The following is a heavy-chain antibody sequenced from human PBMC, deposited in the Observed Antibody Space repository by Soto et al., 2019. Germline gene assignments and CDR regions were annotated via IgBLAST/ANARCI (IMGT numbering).Heavy chain of an antibody. CDR2: IHPTGGIT. CDR3: ARVKRGSTGAWYNYMDV. Sequence: QVQLVQSGAVVKKPGASVNVSCKASGYTFNMYYIHWVRQAPGQGLEWMGMIHPTGGITNYAQRFQDRVTLTRDTSTSTVYMELSSLRSEDTALYFCARVKRGSTGAWYNYMDVWGQGTTVTVSS. V-gene: IGHV1-46*02. CDR1: GYTFNMYY. D-gene: IGHD1-1*01. J-gene: IGHJ6*02.